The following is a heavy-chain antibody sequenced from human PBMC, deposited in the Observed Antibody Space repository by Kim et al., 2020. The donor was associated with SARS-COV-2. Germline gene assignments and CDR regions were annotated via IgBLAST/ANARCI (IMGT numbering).Heavy chain of an antibody. Sequence: SETLSLTCAVYGGSFSGYYWSWIRQPPGKGLEWIGEINHSGSTNYNPSLKSRVTISVDTSKNQFSLKLSSVTAADTAVYYCARGKQIAARLPRYGYPFDYWGQGTLVTVSS. CDR1: GGSFSGYY. J-gene: IGHJ4*02. CDR2: INHSGST. D-gene: IGHD5-18*01. CDR3: ARGKQIAARLPRYGYPFDY. V-gene: IGHV4-34*01.